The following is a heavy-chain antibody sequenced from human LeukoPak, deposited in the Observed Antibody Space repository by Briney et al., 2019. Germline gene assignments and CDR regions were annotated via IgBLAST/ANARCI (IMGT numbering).Heavy chain of an antibody. CDR1: GFTFIGSA. CDR2: FGGDGKT. D-gene: IGHD6-19*01. J-gene: IGHJ6*02. CDR3: VKDFWGWSAMDV. V-gene: IGHV3-23*01. Sequence: GGSLRLSYAASGFTFIGSAMSWVRQAPGKGLEWVSGFGGDGKTFYAGSVNGRFFISRDDCRNMLYLQMISLRDDDTALYYCVKDFWGWSAMDVWGQGTTVTVSS.